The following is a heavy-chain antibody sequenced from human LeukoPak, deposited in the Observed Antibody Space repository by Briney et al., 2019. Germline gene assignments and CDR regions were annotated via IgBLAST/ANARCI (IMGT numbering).Heavy chain of an antibody. CDR1: GYTFTGYY. V-gene: IGHV1-2*02. CDR2: INPNSGGT. Sequence: ASVKVSCKASGYTFTGYYMHWVRQAPGQGLEWMGWINPNSGGTNYAQKFQGRVTMTRDTSISTAYMELSRLRSDDTAVYYCALYVDTAMVTTTHLRPTRWYFDLWGRGTLVTVSS. D-gene: IGHD5-18*01. CDR3: ALYVDTAMVTTTHLRPTRWYFDL. J-gene: IGHJ2*01.